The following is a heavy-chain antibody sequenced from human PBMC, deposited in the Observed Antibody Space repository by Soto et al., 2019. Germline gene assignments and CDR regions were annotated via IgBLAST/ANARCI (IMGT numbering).Heavy chain of an antibody. CDR2: ISWDGGST. CDR1: GFTFDDYT. D-gene: IGHD3-10*01. J-gene: IGHJ5*02. V-gene: IGHV3-43*01. CDR3: AKEIHTMVRGAPAGA. Sequence: GGSLRLSCAASGFTFDDYTMHWVRQAPGKGLEWVSLISWDGGSTYYADSVKGRFTISRDNSKNSLYLQMNSLRTEDTALYYCAKEIHTMVRGAPAGAWGQGTLVTVSS.